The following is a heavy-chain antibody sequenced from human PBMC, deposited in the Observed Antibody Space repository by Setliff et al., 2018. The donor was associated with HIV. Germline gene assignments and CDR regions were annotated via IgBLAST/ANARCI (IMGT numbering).Heavy chain of an antibody. CDR1: GFSFSSHW. Sequence: GGSLRLSCVASGFSFSSHWMHWVRQAPGKGLVWVSRINSDGSGTGYADSVKGRFTISRDNAKNTLYLQMNSLRAEDTAVYYCARNFDFWSGYLDYWGQGTLVTVSS. CDR2: INSDGSGT. V-gene: IGHV3-74*01. CDR3: ARNFDFWSGYLDY. J-gene: IGHJ4*02. D-gene: IGHD3-3*01.